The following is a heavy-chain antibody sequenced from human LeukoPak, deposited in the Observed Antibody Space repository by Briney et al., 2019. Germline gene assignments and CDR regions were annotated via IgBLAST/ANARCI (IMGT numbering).Heavy chain of an antibody. CDR1: GFTFTNYA. D-gene: IGHD6-13*01. V-gene: IGHV3-48*02. CDR3: ARDPDTSSWYGYFDF. J-gene: IGHJ4*02. CDR2: ISRSSVAL. Sequence: PGGSLRLSCTASGFTFTNYAMAWVRQAPGKGLEWVAYISRSSVALHYAGSVKGRFTISRDNGEDSLYLEMNGLRDEDTAVYYCARDPDTSSWYGYFDFWGQGILVTVSS.